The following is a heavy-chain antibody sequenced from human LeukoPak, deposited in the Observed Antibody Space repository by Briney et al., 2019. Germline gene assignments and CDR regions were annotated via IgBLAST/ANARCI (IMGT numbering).Heavy chain of an antibody. D-gene: IGHD2-2*02. Sequence: SETLSLTCTVSGGSISSYYWSWIRQPSGKGLEWIGYIYTSGSTNYNPSLKSRVTISVDTSKNQFSLKLSSVTAADTAVYYCARALDIVVVPAAIGWFDPWGQGTLVTVSS. J-gene: IGHJ5*02. CDR3: ARALDIVVVPAAIGWFDP. CDR1: GGSISSYY. V-gene: IGHV4-4*09. CDR2: IYTSGST.